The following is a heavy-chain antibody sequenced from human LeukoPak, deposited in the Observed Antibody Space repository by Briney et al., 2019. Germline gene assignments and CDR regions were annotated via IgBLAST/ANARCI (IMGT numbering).Heavy chain of an antibody. J-gene: IGHJ4*02. CDR1: GFTFSDHS. CDR3: VRGETATSGTSFDY. Sequence: GGSLRPSCVASGFTFSDHSLNWVRQAPGKGLDWLSYISSRSVTVLYAESVRGRFTISRDNAKNILYLQMNSLRPEDTALYYCVRGETATSGTSFDYWGQGALVTVSP. D-gene: IGHD1-7*01. V-gene: IGHV3-48*01. CDR2: ISSRSVTV.